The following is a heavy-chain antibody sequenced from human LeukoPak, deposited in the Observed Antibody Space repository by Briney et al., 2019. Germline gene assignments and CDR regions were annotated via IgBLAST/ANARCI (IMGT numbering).Heavy chain of an antibody. D-gene: IGHD3-3*01. Sequence: ASVKVSCKASGYTFTGYYMHWVRQAPGQGLEWMGWINPNSGGTNYAQKFQGRVTMTRDTSISTAYMELGRLRSDDTAVYYCARGFRDFWSGYYTSDAFDIWGQGTMVTVSS. V-gene: IGHV1-2*02. CDR2: INPNSGGT. CDR3: ARGFRDFWSGYYTSDAFDI. J-gene: IGHJ3*02. CDR1: GYTFTGYY.